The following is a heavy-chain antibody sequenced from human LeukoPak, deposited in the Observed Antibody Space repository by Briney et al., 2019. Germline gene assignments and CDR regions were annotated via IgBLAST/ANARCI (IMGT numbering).Heavy chain of an antibody. J-gene: IGHJ6*03. V-gene: IGHV4-34*01. Sequence: SETLSLTCAVYGGSFSGYYWSWIRQPPGKGLEWIGEINHSGITNYNPSLKSRVTISVDTSKNQFSLKLSSVTAADTAVYYCARQYSNSHYYYYYYYMDVWGKGTTVTVSS. CDR2: INHSGIT. CDR3: ARQYSNSHYYYYYYYMDV. D-gene: IGHD4-11*01. CDR1: GGSFSGYY.